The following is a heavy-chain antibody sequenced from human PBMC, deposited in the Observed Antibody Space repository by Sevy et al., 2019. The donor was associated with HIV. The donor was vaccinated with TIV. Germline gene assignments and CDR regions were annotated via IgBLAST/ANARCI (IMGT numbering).Heavy chain of an antibody. J-gene: IGHJ6*02. CDR2: ISYDGSNK. V-gene: IGHV3-30-3*01. CDR1: GFTFSSYA. D-gene: IGHD3-3*01. CDR3: AREGGDFWSGYYTGTDYYYGMDV. Sequence: GGSLRLSCAASGFTFSSYAMHWVRQAPGKGLEWVAVISYDGSNKYYADSVKGRFTISRDNSKNTRYLQMNSLRAEDTAVYYCAREGGDFWSGYYTGTDYYYGMDVWGQGTTVTVSS.